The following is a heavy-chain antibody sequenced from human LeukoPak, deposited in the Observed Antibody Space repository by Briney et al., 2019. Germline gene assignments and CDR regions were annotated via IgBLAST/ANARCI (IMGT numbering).Heavy chain of an antibody. CDR3: ASGDGLVISFGIWSPSYQWDY. CDR2: INPNSGGT. V-gene: IGHV1-2*02. Sequence: ASVKVSCKASGYTFTGYYMHWVRQAPGQGLEWMGWINPNSGGTNYAQKFQGRVTMTRDTSISTAYMELSRLRSDDTAVYYCASGDGLVISFGIWSPSYQWDYWGQGTLVTVS. CDR1: GYTFTGYY. D-gene: IGHD3/OR15-3a*01. J-gene: IGHJ4*02.